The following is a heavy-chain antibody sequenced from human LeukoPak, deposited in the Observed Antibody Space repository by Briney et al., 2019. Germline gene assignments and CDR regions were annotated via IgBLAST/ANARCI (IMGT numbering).Heavy chain of an antibody. Sequence: GGSLRPSCAASGFTFSRFAMSWVRQAPGKGLEWVSGTSDSGGSPYYADSVKGRFTISRDNSKNTLYLQMNGLRAEDTAIYYCATYRRGYHDTNESYYFDYWGQGTLVTVSS. D-gene: IGHD2-8*01. J-gene: IGHJ4*02. CDR3: ATYRRGYHDTNESYYFDY. CDR2: TSDSGGSP. V-gene: IGHV3-23*01. CDR1: GFTFSRFA.